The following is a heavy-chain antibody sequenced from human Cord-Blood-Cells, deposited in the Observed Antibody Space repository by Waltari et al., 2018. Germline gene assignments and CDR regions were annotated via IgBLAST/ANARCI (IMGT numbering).Heavy chain of an antibody. CDR2: IYTSGST. CDR3: ARVGSIAAAGDAFDI. Sequence: QVQLQESGPGLVKPSETLSLTCTVSGGSLSSYYWSWIRQPAGKGLEWIGRIYTSGSTNYNPSLKSRVTMSVDTSKNQFSLKLSSVTAADTAVYYCARVGSIAAAGDAFDIWGQGTMVTVSS. CDR1: GGSLSSYY. J-gene: IGHJ3*02. V-gene: IGHV4-4*07. D-gene: IGHD6-13*01.